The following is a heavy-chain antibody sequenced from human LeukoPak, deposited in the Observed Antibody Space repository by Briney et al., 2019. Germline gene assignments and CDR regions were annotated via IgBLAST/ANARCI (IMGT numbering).Heavy chain of an antibody. CDR3: AREDDWNYEDY. CDR2: IKQDGSEK. Sequence: GGSLRLSCAASGFTFSNYWMSWVRQAPGKGLEWLANIKQDGSEKYYVDSVKGRFTISRDNAKNSLYLQMNSLRAEDTAVYYCAREDDWNYEDYWGQGTLVTVSS. J-gene: IGHJ4*02. V-gene: IGHV3-7*01. D-gene: IGHD1-7*01. CDR1: GFTFSNYW.